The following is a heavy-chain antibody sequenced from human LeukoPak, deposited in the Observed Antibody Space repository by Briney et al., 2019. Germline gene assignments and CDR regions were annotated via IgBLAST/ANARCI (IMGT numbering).Heavy chain of an antibody. Sequence: GGSLRLSCAASGFTFSSCAMSWVRQAPGKGLERVSAITSGGGTYYADSVKGRFTISRDNSKNTLSLQMNSLRAEDTAVYYCAKETASGYGAFDVWGQGTMVTVSS. D-gene: IGHD5-12*01. CDR1: GFTFSSCA. CDR2: ITSGGGT. J-gene: IGHJ3*01. V-gene: IGHV3-23*01. CDR3: AKETASGYGAFDV.